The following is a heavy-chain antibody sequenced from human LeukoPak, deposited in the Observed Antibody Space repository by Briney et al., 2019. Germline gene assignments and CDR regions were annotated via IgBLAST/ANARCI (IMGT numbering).Heavy chain of an antibody. V-gene: IGHV3-23*01. Sequence: GGSLRLSCAASGFPFSSYAMNWVRQAPGKGLEWVSVIAGSDGFTQYADSVKGRFTISRDNSKNTLHLQMNSLRAEDTAVYYCAKASDSGNYYVFDYWGQGTLVTVSS. J-gene: IGHJ4*02. D-gene: IGHD1-26*01. CDR1: GFPFSSYA. CDR3: AKASDSGNYYVFDY. CDR2: IAGSDGFT.